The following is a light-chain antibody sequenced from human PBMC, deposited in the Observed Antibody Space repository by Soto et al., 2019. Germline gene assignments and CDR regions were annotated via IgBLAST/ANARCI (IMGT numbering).Light chain of an antibody. V-gene: IGKV3-11*01. J-gene: IGKJ5*01. CDR3: QHRSKWPSSIA. Sequence: SSPTLAIAPLSGMTRQSVSSYLAWSHQKPGQAPRLLIYDASNRATGIPARFSGSGSGTDFTLTISSLEPEGFAVYYCQHRSKWPSSIAFGQGMGLEIK. CDR1: QSVSSY. CDR2: DAS.